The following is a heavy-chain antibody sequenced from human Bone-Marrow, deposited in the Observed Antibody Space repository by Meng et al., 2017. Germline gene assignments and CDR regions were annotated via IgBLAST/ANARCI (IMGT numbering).Heavy chain of an antibody. CDR2: IIPIFGTA. Sequence: SVKVSCKASGGTFSSYAISWVRQAPGQGLEWMGGIIPIFGTANYAQKFQGRVTITADESTSTAYMGLSSLRSEDTAVYYCARESLAQLGTVDYWGQGTLVTVSS. CDR3: ARESLAQLGTVDY. J-gene: IGHJ4*02. D-gene: IGHD7-27*01. V-gene: IGHV1-69*13. CDR1: GGTFSSYA.